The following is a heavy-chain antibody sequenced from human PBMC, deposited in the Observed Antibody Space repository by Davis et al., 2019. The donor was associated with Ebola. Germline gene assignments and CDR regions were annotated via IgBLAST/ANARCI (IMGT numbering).Heavy chain of an antibody. CDR3: ARDQGTAVAGTYYGMDV. J-gene: IGHJ6*02. V-gene: IGHV3-23*01. CDR1: GFTYSSYS. D-gene: IGHD6-19*01. CDR2: ISGSGGST. Sequence: GESLKISCAASGFTYSSYSMNWVRQAPGKGLEWVSAISGSGGSTYYADSVKGRFTISRDNAKNTLYLQMNSLRAEDTAVYYCARDQGTAVAGTYYGMDVWGQGTTVTVSS.